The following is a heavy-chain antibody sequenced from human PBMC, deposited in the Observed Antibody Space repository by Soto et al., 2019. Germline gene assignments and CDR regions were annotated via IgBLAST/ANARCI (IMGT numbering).Heavy chain of an antibody. V-gene: IGHV3-7*01. CDR3: GRIFKAATGVYYLDY. Sequence: PGGSLILSCAASGFTFSDYWMSWVRQAPGKGLEWVANINQDGGEKYYVDSVKGRFTISRDNAKNSLYLQMNSLGAEDTAVYFCGRIFKAATGVYYLDYWGQGTLVTVSS. CDR2: INQDGGEK. J-gene: IGHJ4*02. D-gene: IGHD2-8*01. CDR1: GFTFSDYW.